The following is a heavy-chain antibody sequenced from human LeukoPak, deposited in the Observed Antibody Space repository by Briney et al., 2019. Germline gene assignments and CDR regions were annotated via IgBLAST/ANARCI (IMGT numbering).Heavy chain of an antibody. Sequence: PGGSLRLSCTASGFSFSSYAMNWVRQAPGKGLEWVSGISGSGGSTYYADSVKGRFTISRDNAKNSLNLQMNSLRAEDTAVYYCAREARRIVGAKRAYFDYWGQGTLVTVSS. D-gene: IGHD1-26*01. V-gene: IGHV3-23*01. CDR3: AREARRIVGAKRAYFDY. J-gene: IGHJ4*02. CDR1: GFSFSSYA. CDR2: ISGSGGST.